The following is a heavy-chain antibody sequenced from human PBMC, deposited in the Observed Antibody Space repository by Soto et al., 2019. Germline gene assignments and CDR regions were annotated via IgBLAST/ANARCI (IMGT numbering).Heavy chain of an antibody. J-gene: IGHJ6*02. CDR3: ARLLMTTASNYYYGMDV. V-gene: IGHV4-39*01. CDR1: GGSISSSSYY. D-gene: IGHD4-4*01. Sequence: PSETLSLTCTVSGGSISSSSYYWGWIRQPPGKGLEWIGSIYYSGSTYYNPSLKSRVTISVDTSKNQFSLKLSSVTAADTAVYYCARLLMTTASNYYYGMDVWGQGTTVTVS. CDR2: IYYSGST.